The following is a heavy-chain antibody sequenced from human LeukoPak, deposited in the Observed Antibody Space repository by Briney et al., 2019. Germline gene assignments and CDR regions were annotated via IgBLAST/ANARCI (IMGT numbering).Heavy chain of an antibody. CDR1: GFTFSSYG. V-gene: IGHV3-30*18. CDR2: ISYDGSNK. Sequence: GGSLRLSCAASGFTFSSYGMHWVRQAPGKGLEWVAVISYDGSNKYYADSVKGRFTISRDNSKNTLYLQMNSLRAEDTAVYYCAKDHCGGDCYWEGFDYWGQGTLVTVSS. J-gene: IGHJ4*02. CDR3: AKDHCGGDCYWEGFDY. D-gene: IGHD2-21*02.